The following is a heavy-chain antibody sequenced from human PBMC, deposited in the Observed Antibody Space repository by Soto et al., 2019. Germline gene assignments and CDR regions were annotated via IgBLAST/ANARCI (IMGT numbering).Heavy chain of an antibody. J-gene: IGHJ4*02. D-gene: IGHD6-6*01. CDR1: GFTFNSYA. CDR2: VSGLGATT. CDR3: AKLSQYSSSYYFTS. Sequence: GESLKISCAASGFTFNSYAMSWVRQAPGKGLEWVSGVSGLGATTHYADSVQGRFTISRDNSRNTLYLQMNSLRAEDTAVYYCAKLSQYSSSYYFTSWGQGTLVTVSS. V-gene: IGHV3-23*01.